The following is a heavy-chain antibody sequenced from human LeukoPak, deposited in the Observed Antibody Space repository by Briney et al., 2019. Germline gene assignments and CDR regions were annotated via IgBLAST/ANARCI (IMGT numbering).Heavy chain of an antibody. J-gene: IGHJ4*02. D-gene: IGHD3-22*01. CDR3: ARGYYDTSAYSNPFDF. CDR1: GDSISNYY. V-gene: IGHV4-4*09. Sequence: SETLSLTCTVSGDSISNYYWSWIRQTPGKGQEWIGYIHTSGSTYYNPSLKSRVTISVDTSKNQFSLKLSSVTAADTAVYFCARGYYDTSAYSNPFDFWGQGTLVTVSS. CDR2: IHTSGST.